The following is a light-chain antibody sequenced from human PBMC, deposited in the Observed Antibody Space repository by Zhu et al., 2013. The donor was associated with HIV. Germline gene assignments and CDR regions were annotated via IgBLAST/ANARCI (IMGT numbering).Light chain of an antibody. Sequence: QSALTQPPSASGSPGQSVTISCTGTSSDIGDYNYVSWYQQHPGKAPKLIIYEVSKRPSGVPDRFSGSKSGYTASLTISGLQTEDEADYYCCSYAGSYTWVFGGGTKLTVL. CDR3: CSYAGSYTWV. V-gene: IGLV2-8*01. CDR2: EVS. CDR1: SSDIGDYNY. J-gene: IGLJ3*02.